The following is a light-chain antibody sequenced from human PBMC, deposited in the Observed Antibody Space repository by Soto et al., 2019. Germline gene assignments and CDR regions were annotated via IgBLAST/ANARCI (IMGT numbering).Light chain of an antibody. CDR1: RSLSGW. CDR2: EVS. J-gene: IGKJ1*01. V-gene: IGKV1-5*03. CDR3: QQYFGAWT. Sequence: DFQLTQSPSTLSASVGDRVTITCRASRSLSGWLAWYQQKPGIAHKLLIYEVSTLETGVPSRFSGSGSGTQFTLTINSLQPDDSATYYCQQYFGAWTFGQGTKVEI.